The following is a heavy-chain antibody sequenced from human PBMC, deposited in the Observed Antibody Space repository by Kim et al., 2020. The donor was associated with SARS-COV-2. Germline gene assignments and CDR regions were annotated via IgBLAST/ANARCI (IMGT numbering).Heavy chain of an antibody. CDR2: IYYTGST. Sequence: SETLSLTCSVSGASISDYYWTWIRQPPGTGLEWIGYIYYTGSTNYNPSLKSRVTISVDTSKNQFSLKLSSVTAADTAVYYCATTSSSDITWYSGGTFDY. V-gene: IGHV4-59*13. D-gene: IGHD2-21*02. CDR3: ATTSSSDITWYSGGTFDY. J-gene: IGHJ4*01. CDR1: GASISDYY.